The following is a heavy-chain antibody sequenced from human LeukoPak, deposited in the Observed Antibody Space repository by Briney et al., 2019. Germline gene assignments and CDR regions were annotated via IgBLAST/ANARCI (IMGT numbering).Heavy chain of an antibody. CDR1: GFTFSSYA. Sequence: GRSLRLSCAASGFTFSSYAMHWVRQAPGKGLEWVAVISYDGSNKYYADSVKGRFTISRDNSKNTLYLQMNSLRAEDTAVYYCARDWTPYYDFWSGYYLFDYWGQGTLVTVSS. CDR2: ISYDGSNK. V-gene: IGHV3-30-3*01. D-gene: IGHD3-3*01. CDR3: ARDWTPYYDFWSGYYLFDY. J-gene: IGHJ4*02.